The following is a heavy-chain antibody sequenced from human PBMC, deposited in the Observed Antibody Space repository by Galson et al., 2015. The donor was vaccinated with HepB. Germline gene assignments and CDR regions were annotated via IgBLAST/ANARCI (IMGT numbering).Heavy chain of an antibody. D-gene: IGHD2-2*01. J-gene: IGHJ6*03. CDR2: IYYSGST. CDR3: ARDARDIVVVPAAYYYYYYMDV. CDR1: GGSISSSSYY. Sequence: ETLSLTCTVSGGSISSSSYYWGWIRQPPGKGLEWIGSIYYSGSTNYNPSLKSRVTISVDTSKNQFSLKLSSVTAADTAVYYCARDARDIVVVPAAYYYYYYMDVWGKGTTVTVSS. V-gene: IGHV4-39*07.